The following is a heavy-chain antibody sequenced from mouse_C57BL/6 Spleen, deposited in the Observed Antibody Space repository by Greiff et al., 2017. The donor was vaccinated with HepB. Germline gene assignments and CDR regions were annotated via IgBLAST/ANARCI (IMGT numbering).Heavy chain of an antibody. D-gene: IGHD2-1*01. CDR3: AADLPPFDY. J-gene: IGHJ2*01. CDR1: GYTFTSYW. CDR2: IDPSDSYT. Sequence: QVQLQQPGAELVMPGASVKLSCKASGYTFTSYWMHWVKQRPGQGLEWIGEIDPSDSYTNYNQKFKGKSTLTVDKSSSTAYMQLSSLPSEDSAVYYCAADLPPFDYWGQGTTLTVSS. V-gene: IGHV1-69*01.